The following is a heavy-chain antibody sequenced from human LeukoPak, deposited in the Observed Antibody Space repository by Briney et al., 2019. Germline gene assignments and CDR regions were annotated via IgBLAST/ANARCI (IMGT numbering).Heavy chain of an antibody. Sequence: GGSLRLSCAASGFTFSSYGMHWVRQAPGKGLEWVALIWYDGTNKYYADSVKGRFTISRDSSKNTLYLQMNNLRAEDTAVYYCARGPYYYDISGSPRGDYWGQGTLVTVSS. CDR1: GFTFSSYG. CDR2: IWYDGTNK. V-gene: IGHV3-33*01. J-gene: IGHJ4*02. CDR3: ARGPYYYDISGSPRGDY. D-gene: IGHD3-22*01.